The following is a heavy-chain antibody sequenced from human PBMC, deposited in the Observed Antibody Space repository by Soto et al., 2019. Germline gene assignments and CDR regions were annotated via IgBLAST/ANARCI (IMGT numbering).Heavy chain of an antibody. D-gene: IGHD5-12*01. CDR2: IKSKTDGGTT. CDR3: STQTTGLPRNHDAFDI. CDR1: GFTFSNAW. Sequence: GGSLRLSCAASGFTFSNAWMSWVRQAPGKGLEWVGRIKSKTDGGTTDYAAPVKGRFTISRDDSKNTLYLQMNSLKTEDTAVYYFSTQTTGLPRNHDAFDIWGQGTMVTVSS. V-gene: IGHV3-15*01. J-gene: IGHJ3*02.